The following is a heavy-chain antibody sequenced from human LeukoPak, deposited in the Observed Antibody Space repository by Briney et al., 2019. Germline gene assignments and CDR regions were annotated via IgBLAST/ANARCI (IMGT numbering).Heavy chain of an antibody. J-gene: IGHJ4*02. Sequence: GASVKVSCKASGFTFTSSAMQWVRQARGQRLEGIRWIVVGSGNTNYAQKFQERVTITRDMSTSTAYMELSSLRSEDTAVYYCAAFYDSSGYTFDYWGQGTLVTVSS. D-gene: IGHD3-22*01. CDR3: AAFYDSSGYTFDY. CDR2: IVVGSGNT. V-gene: IGHV1-58*02. CDR1: GFTFTSSA.